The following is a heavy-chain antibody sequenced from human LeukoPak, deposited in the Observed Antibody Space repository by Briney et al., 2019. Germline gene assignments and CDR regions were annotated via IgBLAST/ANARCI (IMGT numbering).Heavy chain of an antibody. J-gene: IGHJ6*02. Sequence: SETLSLTCNVSGASINSYYWGWIRQPPGKGLEWIGYIYNDGATNYNPSLKSRLTISVDTSKNQLSLNLSSVTAADTAVYYCARDRATERRDEKGVYYYGLDAWGQGATVTVSS. V-gene: IGHV4-59*01. CDR2: IYNDGAT. CDR1: GASINSYY. CDR3: ARDRATERRDEKGVYYYGLDA. D-gene: IGHD1-26*01.